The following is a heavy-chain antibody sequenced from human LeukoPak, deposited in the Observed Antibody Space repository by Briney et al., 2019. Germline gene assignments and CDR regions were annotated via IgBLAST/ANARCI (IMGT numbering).Heavy chain of an antibody. CDR3: ARAGVVNAIPPDAFDI. CDR2: IYYSGST. V-gene: IGHV4-30-4*08. D-gene: IGHD2-21*01. Sequence: WIRQPPGKGLEWIGYIYYSGSTYYNPSLKSRVTISVDTSKNQFSLKLSSVTAADTAVYYCARAGVVNAIPPDAFDIWGQGTMVTVSS. J-gene: IGHJ3*02.